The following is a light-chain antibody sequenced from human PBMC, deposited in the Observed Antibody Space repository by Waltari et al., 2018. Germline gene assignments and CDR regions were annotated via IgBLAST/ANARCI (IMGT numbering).Light chain of an antibody. CDR2: DVS. CDR1: SNDVGGYNS. J-gene: IGLJ2*01. Sequence: QSALTQPASVSGSPGQSVTIFCAGTSNDVGGYNSVSWYQEHPGQAPGVIIYDVSDRPSGVSDRFSGSKSGNTASLTISGLQAEDEADYYCSSQSSNDVVLFGGGTKLTVL. V-gene: IGLV2-14*01. CDR3: SSQSSNDVVL.